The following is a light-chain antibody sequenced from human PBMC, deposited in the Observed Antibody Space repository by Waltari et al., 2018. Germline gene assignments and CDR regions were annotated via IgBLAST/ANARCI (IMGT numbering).Light chain of an antibody. Sequence: DIQMTHSPSSLSASVGDRVTITCQASQDISSYLNWYQHKPGKAPKHLIDDASSLEAGVPSRFSGSGSGTDFTFTISSLQPEDIATYYCQQYDNLLTFGGGTKVEIK. CDR1: QDISSY. CDR3: QQYDNLLT. V-gene: IGKV1-33*01. J-gene: IGKJ4*01. CDR2: DAS.